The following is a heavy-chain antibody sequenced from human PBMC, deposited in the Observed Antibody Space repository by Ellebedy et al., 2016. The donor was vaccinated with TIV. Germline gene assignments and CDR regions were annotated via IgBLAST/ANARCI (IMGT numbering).Heavy chain of an antibody. V-gene: IGHV3-11*01. J-gene: IGHJ6*02. CDR2: ITNTGSHT. D-gene: IGHD3-9*01. CDR1: GFTFGAYY. CDR3: GRARQPGYFAYYYYGMDV. Sequence: GESMKISCAASGFTFGAYYMSWVRQAPGKGLEWVSYITNTGSHTYYADSVKGRFTVARDSANNSVYLQMNSLRAEDTAVYYCGRARQPGYFAYYYYGMDVWGQGTTVTVSS.